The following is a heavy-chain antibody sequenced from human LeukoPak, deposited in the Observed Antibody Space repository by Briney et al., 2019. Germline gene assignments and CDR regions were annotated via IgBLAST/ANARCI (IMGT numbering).Heavy chain of an antibody. D-gene: IGHD6-6*01. Sequence: SETLSLTCAVYGGSFSGYYWSWIRQPPGKGLEWIGEINDSGSTNHNPSLTSRVTISVDTSKNQFSLKVKSVTAADTAVYYCARKLGTGSSAGVIDYWGQRTLVTVSS. V-gene: IGHV4-34*01. CDR2: INDSGST. CDR3: ARKLGTGSSAGVIDY. CDR1: GGSFSGYY. J-gene: IGHJ4*02.